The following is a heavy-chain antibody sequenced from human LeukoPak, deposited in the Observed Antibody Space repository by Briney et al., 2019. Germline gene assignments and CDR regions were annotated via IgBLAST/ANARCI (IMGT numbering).Heavy chain of an antibody. CDR2: IKSRTDGGTT. CDR3: TTPYYYGSGTITPIYHFDY. J-gene: IGHJ4*02. CDR1: GFTFSNAW. D-gene: IGHD3-10*01. V-gene: IGHV3-15*01. Sequence: GGSLRLSCAASGFTFSNAWMSWVRQAPGKGLEWVGRIKSRTDGGTTDYAAPVKGKFTISRDDSKNTLYLQMNSLNTEDTAVYYCTTPYYYGSGTITPIYHFDYWGQGTLVTVSS.